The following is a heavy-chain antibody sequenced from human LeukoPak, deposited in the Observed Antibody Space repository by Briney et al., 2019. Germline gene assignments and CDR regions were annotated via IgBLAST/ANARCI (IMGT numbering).Heavy chain of an antibody. V-gene: IGHV3-21*01. Sequence: GGSLRLSCAASGFSFSTYSMNWVRQSPGKGLEWVSSISSRSDYIYYADSVKGRFTISRDNAKNSLYLQMNSLRAEDTAVYYYARDSSWYDYWGQGTLVTVSS. CDR2: ISSRSDYI. CDR3: ARDSSWYDY. CDR1: GFSFSTYS. J-gene: IGHJ4*02. D-gene: IGHD6-13*01.